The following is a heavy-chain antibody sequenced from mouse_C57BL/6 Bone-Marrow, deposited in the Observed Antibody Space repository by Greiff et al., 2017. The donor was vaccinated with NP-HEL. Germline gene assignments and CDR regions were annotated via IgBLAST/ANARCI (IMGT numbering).Heavy chain of an antibody. CDR3: ARPVSYWYFDV. CDR2: IYPGSGST. V-gene: IGHV1-55*01. Sequence: QVQLQQPGAELVKPGASVTLSCKASGYTFTSYCITWVKQRPGQGLEWIGDIYPGSGSTNSNEKFKGKATLTVDTSSSTAYMQLSSLTSEDSAVYYCARPVSYWYFDVWGTGTTVTVSS. J-gene: IGHJ1*03. D-gene: IGHD1-1*01. CDR1: GYTFTSYC.